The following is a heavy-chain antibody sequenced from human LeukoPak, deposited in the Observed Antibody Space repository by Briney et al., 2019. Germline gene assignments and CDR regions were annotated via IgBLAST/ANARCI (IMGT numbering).Heavy chain of an antibody. CDR2: IIPIFGTA. J-gene: IGHJ4*02. Sequence: ASVKVSCKASGGTFSSYAISWVRQAPGQGLEWMGGIIPIFGTANYAQKFQGRVTITADESTSTAYMELSSLRSEDTAVYYCARDPEPYYYDSSGKSWGQGTLVTVSS. D-gene: IGHD3-22*01. V-gene: IGHV1-69*13. CDR3: ARDPEPYYYDSSGKS. CDR1: GGTFSSYA.